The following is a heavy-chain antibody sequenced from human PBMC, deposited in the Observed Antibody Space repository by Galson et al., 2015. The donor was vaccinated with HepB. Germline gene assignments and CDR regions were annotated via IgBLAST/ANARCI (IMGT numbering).Heavy chain of an antibody. CDR1: GYTFTSYA. CDR2: INAGNGNT. D-gene: IGHD5-12*01. Sequence: SVKVSCKASGYTFTSYAMHWVRQAPGQRLEWMGWINAGNGNTKYSQKFQGRVTITGDTSASTAYMELSSLRSEDTAVYYCARGGEAGYSSYHGFDYWGQGTLVTVSS. V-gene: IGHV1-3*01. CDR3: ARGGEAGYSSYHGFDY. J-gene: IGHJ4*02.